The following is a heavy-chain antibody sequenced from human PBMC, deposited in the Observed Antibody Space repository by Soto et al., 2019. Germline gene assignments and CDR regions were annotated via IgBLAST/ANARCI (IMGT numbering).Heavy chain of an antibody. CDR2: IIPLYGTV. V-gene: IGHV1-69*05. D-gene: IGHD3-10*01. Sequence: QAHLAQSGAEVKKPGSSVKVSCKASGGTFNSYGISWVRQAPGQGLDWMGGIIPLYGTVNYAQKFQGRVSITTDKSTTTANMDLSSLRSDDTAVYYCARVRVIRGVIPSHFGILGQGTLVTVSS. CDR3: ARVRVIRGVIPSHFGI. CDR1: GGTFNSYG. J-gene: IGHJ4*02.